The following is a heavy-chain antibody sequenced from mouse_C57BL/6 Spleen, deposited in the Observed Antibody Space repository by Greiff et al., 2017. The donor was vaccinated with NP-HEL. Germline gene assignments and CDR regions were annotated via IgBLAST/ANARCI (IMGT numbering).Heavy chain of an antibody. Sequence: VQLQQSGPELVKPGASVKISCKASGYAFSSSWMNWVKQRPGKGLEWIGRIYPGDGDTNYNGKFKGKATLTADKSSSTAYMQLSSLTSEDSAVYCCARKEEAYYSNYFDYWGQGTTLTVSA. CDR1: GYAFSSSW. CDR3: ARKEEAYYSNYFDY. CDR2: IYPGDGDT. V-gene: IGHV1-82*01. J-gene: IGHJ2*01. D-gene: IGHD2-5*01.